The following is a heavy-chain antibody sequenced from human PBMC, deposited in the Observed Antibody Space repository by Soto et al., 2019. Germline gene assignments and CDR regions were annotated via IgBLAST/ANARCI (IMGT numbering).Heavy chain of an antibody. V-gene: IGHV1-69*13. D-gene: IGHD3-22*01. CDR2: IIPIFGTA. J-gene: IGHJ4*02. CDR3: ASPSHYYYDSSGYYLFDY. Sequence: GASVKVSCKASGGTFSSYAISWVRQAPGQGLEWMGGIIPIFGTANYAQKFQGRVTITADESTSTAYMELSSLRSEDTAVYYCASPSHYYYDSSGYYLFDYWGQGTLVTVSS. CDR1: GGTFSSYA.